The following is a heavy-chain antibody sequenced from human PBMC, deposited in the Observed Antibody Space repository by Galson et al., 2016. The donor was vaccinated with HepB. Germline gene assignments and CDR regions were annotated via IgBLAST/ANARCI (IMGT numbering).Heavy chain of an antibody. D-gene: IGHD6-13*01. CDR3: AKVGGSSWFDS. Sequence: SLRLSCAASGFTFSGYWLHWVRQAPGKGLEWVANIYQDASEKYYENSVRGRFTISRDSSKNTLSMHMTSLRVEDTAVYYCAKVGGSSWFDSWGQGTLVTVSS. CDR2: IYQDASEK. J-gene: IGHJ5*01. CDR1: GFTFSGYW. V-gene: IGHV3-7*03.